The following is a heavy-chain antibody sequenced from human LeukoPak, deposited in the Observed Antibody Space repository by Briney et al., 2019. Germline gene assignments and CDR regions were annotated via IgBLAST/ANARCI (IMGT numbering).Heavy chain of an antibody. D-gene: IGHD3-22*01. CDR2: ISGSGGST. Sequence: GGTPRLSCAASGFTFSSYAMSWVRQAPGKGLEWVSAISGSGGSTYYADSVKGRFTISRDNSKNTLYLQMSSLRAEDTAVYYCAKDDRAVSYNWFDPWGQGTLVTVSS. CDR3: AKDDRAVSYNWFDP. J-gene: IGHJ5*02. V-gene: IGHV3-23*01. CDR1: GFTFSSYA.